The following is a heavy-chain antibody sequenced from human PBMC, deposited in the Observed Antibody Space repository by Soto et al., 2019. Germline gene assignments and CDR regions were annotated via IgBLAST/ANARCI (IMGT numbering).Heavy chain of an antibody. V-gene: IGHV4-30-4*01. CDR3: ARSPKGLGNFDY. J-gene: IGHJ4*02. D-gene: IGHD3-10*01. Sequence: QVQLQESGPGLVKPSQTLSLTCAVSGGSISSGGAYYWSWIRQSPGKGLEWIAYIHYSGSTYYNSSLKSRVTMSVDTAKNQFSLKVSSVTVADTAVYYCARSPKGLGNFDYWGQGTLVTVSS. CDR2: IHYSGST. CDR1: GGSISSGGAYY.